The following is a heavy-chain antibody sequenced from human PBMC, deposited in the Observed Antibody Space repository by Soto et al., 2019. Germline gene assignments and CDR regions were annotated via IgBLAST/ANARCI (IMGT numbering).Heavy chain of an antibody. CDR2: INHSGST. CDR1: GGSFSCYY. Sequence: SETLSLTCAVYGGSFSCYYGSWIRQPPGKGLEWIGEINHSGSTNYNPSLKSRVTISVDTSKNQFSLKLSSVTAADTAVYYCARPGYYGSGSDWFDPWGQGTLVTVSS. J-gene: IGHJ5*02. V-gene: IGHV4-34*01. D-gene: IGHD3-10*01. CDR3: ARPGYYGSGSDWFDP.